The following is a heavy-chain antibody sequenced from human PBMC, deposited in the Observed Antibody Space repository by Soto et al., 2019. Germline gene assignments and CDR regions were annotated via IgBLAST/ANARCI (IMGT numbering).Heavy chain of an antibody. CDR1: GLTFSDCN. D-gene: IGHD3-10*01. Sequence: QVQLVESGGGLVKPGGSLRLSCAASGLTFSDCNMNWIRQAPGKGLEWVSYVSSSGSSINYAGSVKGRFTISRDKAKNSLYLQMNSLRAEDTAMYYCARVRFGEWGYAMDVWGQGTTVTVSS. CDR3: ARVRFGEWGYAMDV. CDR2: VSSSGSSI. J-gene: IGHJ6*02. V-gene: IGHV3-11*01.